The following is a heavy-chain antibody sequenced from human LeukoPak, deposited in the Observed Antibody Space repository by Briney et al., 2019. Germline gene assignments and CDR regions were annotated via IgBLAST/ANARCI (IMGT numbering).Heavy chain of an antibody. Sequence: GGSLRLSCAASGFTFSSYAMTWVRQAPGKGLEWVSSISNSGTDTYYADSVRGRFTISRDTSKNTLYLHMNSLRAEDTAVYYCAKAVTTGRAEQHWGQGTLVTVSS. V-gene: IGHV3-23*01. CDR2: ISNSGTDT. D-gene: IGHD4-17*01. CDR1: GFTFSSYA. J-gene: IGHJ4*02. CDR3: AKAVTTGRAEQH.